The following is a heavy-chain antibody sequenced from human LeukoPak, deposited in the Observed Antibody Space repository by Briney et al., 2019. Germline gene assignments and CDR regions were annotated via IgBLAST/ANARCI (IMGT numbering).Heavy chain of an antibody. CDR2: ISYDGSNK. CDR3: AKAHLTVTAGGYFDY. J-gene: IGHJ4*02. Sequence: GGSLRLSCAASGFTFSSYAMHWVRQAPGKGLEWVAVISYDGSNKYYADSVKGRFTISRDNSKNTLYLQMNSLRAEDTAVYYCAKAHLTVTAGGYFDYWGQGTLVTVSS. CDR1: GFTFSSYA. D-gene: IGHD4-11*01. V-gene: IGHV3-30*04.